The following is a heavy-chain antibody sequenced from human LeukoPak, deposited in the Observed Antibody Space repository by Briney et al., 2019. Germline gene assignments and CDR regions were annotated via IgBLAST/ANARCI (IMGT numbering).Heavy chain of an antibody. CDR3: AGFFYDNSGDAFDI. CDR1: GGSLTFTSHA. CDR2: PIPIYGSA. D-gene: IGHD3-22*01. J-gene: IGHJ3*02. V-gene: IGHV1-69*13. Sequence: SVKVSCKASGGSLTFTSHAISWVRQAPGQGLEWMGGPIPIYGSANYAQKFQGRVTITSGESTRTVYMELSSLRPVDSAVYYCAGFFYDNSGDAFDIWGQGTMVTVSS.